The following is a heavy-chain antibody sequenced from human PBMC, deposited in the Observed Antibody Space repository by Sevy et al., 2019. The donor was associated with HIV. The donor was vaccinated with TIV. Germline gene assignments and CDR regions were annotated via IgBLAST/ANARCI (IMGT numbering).Heavy chain of an antibody. D-gene: IGHD1-20*01. CDR3: ARSRVITGTFDY. Sequence: SETPSLTCTVSGGSISGYYWSWIRQPPGKGLEWIGYISYSGSTNYNPSLKSRVTISVDTSKNEFSLKLSSVTAADTAVYYWARSRVITGTFDYWGQGTLVTVSS. J-gene: IGHJ4*02. CDR1: GGSISGYY. V-gene: IGHV4-59*01. CDR2: ISYSGST.